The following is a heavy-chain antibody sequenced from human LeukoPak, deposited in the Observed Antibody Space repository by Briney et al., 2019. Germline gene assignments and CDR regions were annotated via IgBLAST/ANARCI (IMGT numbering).Heavy chain of an antibody. CDR2: INHSGST. CDR3: ARGLYGSGSYYRPLSYYFDY. J-gene: IGHJ4*02. CDR1: GGSFSGYY. V-gene: IGHV4-34*01. Sequence: PSETLSLTCAVYGGSFSGYYWSWIRQPPGKGLEWIGEINHSGSTNYNPSLKSRVTVSVDTSKNQFSLKLSSMTAADTAVYYCARGLYGSGSYYRPLSYYFDYWGQGTLVTVSS. D-gene: IGHD3-10*01.